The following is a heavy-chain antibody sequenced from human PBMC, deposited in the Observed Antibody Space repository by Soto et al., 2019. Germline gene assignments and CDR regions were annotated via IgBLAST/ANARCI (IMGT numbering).Heavy chain of an antibody. CDR3: ARPRSGYYYLDAFDI. CDR1: GYSFTSYW. CDR2: IDPSDSYT. V-gene: IGHV5-10-1*01. J-gene: IGHJ3*02. Sequence: PGESLKISCKGSGYSFTSYWISWVRQMPGKGLEWMGRIDPSDSYTNYSPSFQGHVTISADKSISTVYLQWSSLKASDTAMYYCARPRSGYYYLDAFDIWGQGTMVTVSS. D-gene: IGHD3-22*01.